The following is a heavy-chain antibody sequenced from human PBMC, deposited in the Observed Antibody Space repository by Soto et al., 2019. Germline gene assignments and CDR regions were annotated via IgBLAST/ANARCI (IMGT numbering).Heavy chain of an antibody. D-gene: IGHD6-6*01. V-gene: IGHV3-30*18. CDR2: ISYDGSNK. J-gene: IGHJ6*02. CDR1: GFTFSSYG. CDR3: AKDSRRLVHYYYGMDV. Sequence: GGSLRLSCAASGFTFSSYGMHWVRQAPGKGLEWVAVISYDGSNKYYADSVKGRFTISRDNSKNTLYLQMNSLRAEDTAVYYCAKDSRRLVHYYYGMDVWGQGTTVTVSS.